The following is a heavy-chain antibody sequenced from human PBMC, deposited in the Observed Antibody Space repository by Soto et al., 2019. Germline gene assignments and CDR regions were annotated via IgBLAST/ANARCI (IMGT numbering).Heavy chain of an antibody. CDR1: GASLSNIDYS. J-gene: IGHJ5*02. CDR2: MDYSGST. CDR3: ARYSTQWESTWFHP. V-gene: IGHV4-39*01. Sequence: PSGTLSLTRTVSGASLSNIDYSLGWARQAPGKGLEWIGTMDYSGSTYYNPSPKSRVTVSVDTSRKEVSPKLTSVTAADTAVYYCARYSTQWESTWFHPWGQGTLVTVSS. D-gene: IGHD1-26*01.